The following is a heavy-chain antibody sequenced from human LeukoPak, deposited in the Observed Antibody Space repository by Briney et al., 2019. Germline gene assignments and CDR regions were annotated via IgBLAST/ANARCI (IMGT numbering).Heavy chain of an antibody. J-gene: IGHJ4*02. CDR3: AKYYGSGTFDY. CDR2: ISGSGGST. V-gene: IGHV3-23*01. D-gene: IGHD3-10*01. Sequence: GGSLRLSCAASGFTFDDYAMHWVRQAPGKGLEWVSAISGSGGSTYYADSVKGRFTISGDNSKNTLYLQMNSLRAEDTAVYYCAKYYGSGTFDYWGQGTLVTVSS. CDR1: GFTFDDYA.